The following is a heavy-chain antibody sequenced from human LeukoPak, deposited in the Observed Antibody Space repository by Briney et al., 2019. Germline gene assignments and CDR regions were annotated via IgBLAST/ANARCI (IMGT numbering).Heavy chain of an antibody. J-gene: IGHJ5*01. CDR2: INTNTGNP. CDR3: ARAYQPLGGLSFPDS. Sequence: ASVTVSCKASGYTFTSYAMNWVRQAPGQGLEWMGWINTNTGNPAYAQGFTGRFVFSLDTSVSTAYLQISSLKAEDTAVYYCARAYQPLGGLSFPDSWGQGTLVTVSS. V-gene: IGHV7-4-1*02. CDR1: GYTFTSYA. D-gene: IGHD3-16*02.